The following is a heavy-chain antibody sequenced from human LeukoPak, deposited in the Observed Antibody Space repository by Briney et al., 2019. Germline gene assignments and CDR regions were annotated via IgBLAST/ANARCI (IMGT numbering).Heavy chain of an antibody. D-gene: IGHD4-23*01. CDR3: ARQRTTEVSDY. V-gene: IGHV3-21*01. CDR1: GFTFSSYS. Sequence: GGSLRLSCAASGFTFSSYSMNWVRQAPGKGLEWVSSISSSSSYIYYADSVKGRFTISRDNAKNSLYLQMNSLRAVDTAVYYCARQRTTEVSDYWGQGTLVTVSS. CDR2: ISSSSSYI. J-gene: IGHJ4*02.